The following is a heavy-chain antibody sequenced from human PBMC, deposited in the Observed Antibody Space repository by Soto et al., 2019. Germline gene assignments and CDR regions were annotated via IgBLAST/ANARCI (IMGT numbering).Heavy chain of an antibody. D-gene: IGHD3-9*01. V-gene: IGHV3-72*01. CDR2: IRTEAKSYST. CDR3: ASADADPTGHWYSDL. CDR1: GLTFTNYY. Sequence: EVQLMESGGGLVQPGGSLRLSCAASGLTFTNYYMDWVRQAPGKGLEWVARIRTEAKSYSTEYAASVNGRFTVSRDDSKTSLFLQMNTLQTEDTAVYYCASADADPTGHWYSDLWGRGTLVTVSS. J-gene: IGHJ2*01.